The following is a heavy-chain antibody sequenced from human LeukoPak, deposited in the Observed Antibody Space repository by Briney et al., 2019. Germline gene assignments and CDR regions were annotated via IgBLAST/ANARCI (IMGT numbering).Heavy chain of an antibody. J-gene: IGHJ4*02. V-gene: IGHV3-23*01. D-gene: IGHD4-17*01. CDR3: ARADYGDIKFDC. CDR1: GFTFSSYA. Sequence: PGGSLRLSCAASGFTFSSYAMSWVRQAPGKGLEWVSAISGSGGSTYYADSVKGRFTISRDNAKNSLYLQMNSLRAEDTAVYYCARADYGDIKFDCWGQGTLVTVSS. CDR2: ISGSGGST.